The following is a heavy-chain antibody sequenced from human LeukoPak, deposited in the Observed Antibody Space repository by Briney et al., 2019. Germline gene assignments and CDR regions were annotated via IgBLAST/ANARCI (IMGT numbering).Heavy chain of an antibody. CDR1: GYTFTGYY. V-gene: IGHV1-2*02. CDR2: INPNSGGT. D-gene: IGHD6-13*01. Sequence: ASVKVSCKASGYTFTGYYMHWVRQAPGQGLEWMGWINPNSGGTNYAQKFQGRVTMTRDTSISTAYMELSRLRSDDTAVYYCARDSYAAAGFDYWGQGTLVTVSS. J-gene: IGHJ4*02. CDR3: ARDSYAAAGFDY.